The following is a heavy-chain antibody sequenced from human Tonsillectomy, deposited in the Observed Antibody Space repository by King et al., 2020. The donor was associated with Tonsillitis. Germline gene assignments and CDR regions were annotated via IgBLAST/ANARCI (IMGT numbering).Heavy chain of an antibody. J-gene: IGHJ6*02. CDR1: GFTFSSFG. V-gene: IGHV3-30*03. CDR3: ARGHLYDGYDRMDV. Sequence: VQLVESGGGGVQPGRSLRLSCAASGFTFSSFGMHWVRQAPGKGLEWVAFIDYDGINDYYADSVKGRFTISRDNSKNTLYLQMDSLRTEDTAVFYCARGHLYDGYDRMDVWGQGTTVTVSS. CDR2: IDYDGIND. D-gene: IGHD5-12*01.